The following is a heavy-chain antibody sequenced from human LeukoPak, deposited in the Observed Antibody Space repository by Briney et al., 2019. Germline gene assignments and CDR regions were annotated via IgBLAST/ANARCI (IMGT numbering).Heavy chain of an antibody. CDR1: GFTFRNYA. V-gene: IGHV3-23*01. CDR2: IGGRGLST. J-gene: IGHJ3*02. CDR3: ARPVLAAARSDAFDI. D-gene: IGHD2-15*01. Sequence: GGSLRLSCAASGFTFRNYAMSWVRQAPGKGLEWVSAIGGRGLSTFYADSVKGRFTISRDNSKSTLYLQMHSLRAEDTAIYYCARPVLAAARSDAFDIWGQGTVVTVS.